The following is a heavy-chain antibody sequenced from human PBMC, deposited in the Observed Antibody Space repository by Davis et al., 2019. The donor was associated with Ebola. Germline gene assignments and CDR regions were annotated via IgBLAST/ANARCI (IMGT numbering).Heavy chain of an antibody. CDR2: ISSSSSYI. Sequence: GESLKISCAASGFTFSDYYMSWIRQAPGKGLEWVSYISSSSSYIYYADSVKGRFTISRDNAKNSLYLQMNSLRAEDTAVYYCAAAGTIFGVPDAFDIWGQGTMVTVSS. D-gene: IGHD3-3*01. CDR3: AAAGTIFGVPDAFDI. CDR1: GFTFSDYY. V-gene: IGHV3-11*06. J-gene: IGHJ3*02.